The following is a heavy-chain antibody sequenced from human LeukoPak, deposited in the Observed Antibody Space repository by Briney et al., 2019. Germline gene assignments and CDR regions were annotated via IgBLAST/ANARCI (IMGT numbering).Heavy chain of an antibody. CDR2: ISGSGGST. CDR1: GFTFSSYG. D-gene: IGHD1/OR15-1a*01. V-gene: IGHV3-23*01. J-gene: IGHJ4*02. Sequence: GGSLRLSSAASGFTFSSYGMSWVRQAPGKGLEWVSAISGSGGSTYYEGSVKGRFTISRDNSKNTLYLQMNSLRVEDTAVYYCAKDGGNWNMLFYFDYWGQGTLATVSS. CDR3: AKDGGNWNMLFYFDY.